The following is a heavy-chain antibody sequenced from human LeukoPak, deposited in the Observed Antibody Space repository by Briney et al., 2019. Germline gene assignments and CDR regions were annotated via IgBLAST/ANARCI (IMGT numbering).Heavy chain of an antibody. CDR1: GYTFTSYY. Sequence: ASVKVSCKASGYTFTSYYTHWVRQAPGQGLEWMGWISAYNGNTNYAQKLQGRVTMTTDTSTSTAYMELRSLRSDDTAVYYCARDDEYDFWSGYDQTTIPVRFDYWGQGTLVTVSS. CDR3: ARDDEYDFWSGYDQTTIPVRFDY. V-gene: IGHV1-18*04. J-gene: IGHJ4*02. D-gene: IGHD3-3*01. CDR2: ISAYNGNT.